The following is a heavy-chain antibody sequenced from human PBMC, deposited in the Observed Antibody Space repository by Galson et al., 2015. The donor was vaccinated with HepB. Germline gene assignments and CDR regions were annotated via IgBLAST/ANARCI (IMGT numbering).Heavy chain of an antibody. Sequence: SVKVSCKASGGTFSSYAISWVRQAPGQGLEWMGGIIPIFGTANYAQKFQGRVTITADESTSTAYMELSSLRSEDTAVYYCASSDYYDSSGYWGYYHYMDVWGKGTTVTVSS. CDR3: ASSDYYDSSGYWGYYHYMDV. CDR1: GGTFSSYA. CDR2: IIPIFGTA. V-gene: IGHV1-69*13. D-gene: IGHD3-22*01. J-gene: IGHJ6*03.